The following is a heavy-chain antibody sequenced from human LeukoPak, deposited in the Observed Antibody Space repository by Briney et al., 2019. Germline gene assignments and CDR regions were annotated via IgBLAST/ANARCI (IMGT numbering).Heavy chain of an antibody. Sequence: GGSLRLSCAASGLTFSSYSMNWVRQAPGKGLEWVSYISSSTSTINYADSVKGRFTMSRDNAKNSPYLQMNSLRAEDTAVYYCASGSRRFDYWGQGTLVTVSS. D-gene: IGHD5-12*01. V-gene: IGHV3-48*01. CDR3: ASGSRRFDY. CDR1: GLTFSSYS. CDR2: ISSSTSTI. J-gene: IGHJ4*02.